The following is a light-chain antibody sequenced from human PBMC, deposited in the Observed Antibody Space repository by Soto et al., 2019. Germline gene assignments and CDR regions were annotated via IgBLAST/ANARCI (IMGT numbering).Light chain of an antibody. Sequence: DIQMTQSPSTLSTSVGDRVTITCRASQIVSSRLAWYQQKPGKAPKLLIYDASSLKIGVPSRFSGSGSGTEFTLTISSLQPDDFATYYCQQYNSYSYTFGQGTKVDIK. CDR2: DAS. CDR1: QIVSSR. V-gene: IGKV1-5*01. CDR3: QQYNSYSYT. J-gene: IGKJ2*01.